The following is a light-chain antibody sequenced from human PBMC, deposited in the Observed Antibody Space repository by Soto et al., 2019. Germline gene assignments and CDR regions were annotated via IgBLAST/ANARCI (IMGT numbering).Light chain of an antibody. J-gene: IGLJ2*01. CDR3: SSYTSSSTLV. Sequence: QSALTQPASVSGSPGKSITISCTGTSSDVGGYNSVSWYQQHPGKAPKLMTYDVSNRPSGVSNRFSGSKSGNTASLTISGLQAEEEADYYCSSYTSSSTLVFGGGTKLTVL. CDR2: DVS. CDR1: SSDVGGYNS. V-gene: IGLV2-14*01.